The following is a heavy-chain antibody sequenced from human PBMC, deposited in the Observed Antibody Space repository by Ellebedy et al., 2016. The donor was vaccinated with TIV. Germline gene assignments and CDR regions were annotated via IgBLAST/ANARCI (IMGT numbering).Heavy chain of an antibody. CDR3: AKNYDSSGRAKMNY. D-gene: IGHD3-22*01. Sequence: GESLKISXAASGFTFSSYGMHWVRQAPGKGLEWVAVISYDGSNKYYADSVKGRFTISRDNSKNTLYLQMNSLRAEDTAVYYCAKNYDSSGRAKMNYWGQGTLVTVSS. CDR2: ISYDGSNK. V-gene: IGHV3-30*18. J-gene: IGHJ4*02. CDR1: GFTFSSYG.